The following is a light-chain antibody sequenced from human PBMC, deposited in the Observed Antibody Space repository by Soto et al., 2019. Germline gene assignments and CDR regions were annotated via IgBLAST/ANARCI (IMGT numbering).Light chain of an antibody. V-gene: IGKV2-28*01. CDR1: QSLLQSNGYNY. Sequence: DIVMTQSPLSLPVIPGEPASISCRSSQSLLQSNGYNYLDWYLQKPGQSPQLLIYLGSNRASGVPDRFSGSGSGTDFTLKISRVEAEDVGVYYCMQALQTPWTFGQGTKVDIK. J-gene: IGKJ1*01. CDR2: LGS. CDR3: MQALQTPWT.